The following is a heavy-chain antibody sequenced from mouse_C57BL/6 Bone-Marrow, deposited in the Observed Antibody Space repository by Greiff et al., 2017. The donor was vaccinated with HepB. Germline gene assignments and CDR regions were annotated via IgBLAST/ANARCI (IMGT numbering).Heavy chain of an antibody. J-gene: IGHJ3*01. CDR1: GFTFSDYY. CDR2: ISNGGGST. D-gene: IGHD2-3*01. V-gene: IGHV5-12*01. Sequence: EVMLVESGGGLVQPGGSLKLSCAASGFTFSDYYMYWVRQTPEKRLEWVAYISNGGGSTYYPDTVKGRFTISRDNAKNTLYLQMSRLKSEDTAMYYCARQYDGYYLLAYWGQGTLVTVSA. CDR3: ARQYDGYYLLAY.